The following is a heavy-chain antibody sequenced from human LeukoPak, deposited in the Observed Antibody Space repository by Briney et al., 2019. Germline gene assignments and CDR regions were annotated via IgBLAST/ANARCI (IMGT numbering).Heavy chain of an antibody. CDR2: FDPEDGEP. CDR3: AKSHGDYGLLDY. J-gene: IGHJ4*02. CDR1: GYSLTDLS. D-gene: IGHD4-17*01. V-gene: IGHV1-24*01. Sequence: ASVKVSCKVSGYSLTDLSLHWVRQAPGKGLEWMGGFDPEDGEPIYAQKFQGRLSMTEDTSKDTGYMELRTLRSEDTSLYYCAKSHGDYGLLDYWGQGTLVTVSS.